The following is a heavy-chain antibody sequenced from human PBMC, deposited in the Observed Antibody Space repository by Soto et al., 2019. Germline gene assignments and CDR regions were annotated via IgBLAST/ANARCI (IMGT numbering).Heavy chain of an antibody. D-gene: IGHD6-19*01. V-gene: IGHV5-10-1*01. CDR1: GYSFTSYW. CDR3: ARHSSYSSGWYDYYYYGMDV. J-gene: IGHJ6*02. CDR2: IDPSDSYT. Sequence: PGESLKISCKGSGYSFTSYWISWVRQMPGKGLEWMGRIDPSDSYTNYSSSFQGHVTISADKSISTAYLQWSSLKASDTAMYYCARHSSYSSGWYDYYYYGMDVWGQGTTVTVSS.